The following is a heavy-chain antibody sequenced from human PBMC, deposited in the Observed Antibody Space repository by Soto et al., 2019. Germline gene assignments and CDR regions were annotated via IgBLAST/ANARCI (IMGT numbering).Heavy chain of an antibody. CDR3: ASLIAAAGFPFDY. D-gene: IGHD6-13*01. J-gene: IGHJ4*02. CDR1: GGSISSGGYS. CDR2: IYHSGST. Sequence: TLSLTCAVSGGSISSGGYSWRWMRQPPGKGLEWIGYIYHSGSTYYNPSLKSRVTISVDRSKNQFSLKLSSVTAADTAVYYCASLIAAAGFPFDYWGQGTLVTVSS. V-gene: IGHV4-30-2*01.